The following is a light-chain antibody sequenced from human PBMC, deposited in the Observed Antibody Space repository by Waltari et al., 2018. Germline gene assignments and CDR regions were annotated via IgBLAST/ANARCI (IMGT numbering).Light chain of an antibody. V-gene: IGKV1-5*03. CDR1: QSVSVW. CDR3: QQYNSYST. J-gene: IGKJ1*01. CDR2: AAS. Sequence: PSTLSASVGDRVTITCRASQSVSVWLAWYQQKPGKAPNLLIYAASSLESGVPSRFSGSGSGTEFTLTISGLQPDDFATYYCQQYNSYSTFGQGTKVEIK.